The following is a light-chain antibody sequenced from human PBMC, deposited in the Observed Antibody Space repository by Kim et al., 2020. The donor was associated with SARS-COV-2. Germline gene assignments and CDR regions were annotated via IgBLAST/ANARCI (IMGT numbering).Light chain of an antibody. J-gene: IGLJ3*02. CDR3: QSYDATIRV. V-gene: IGLV6-57*02. CDR1: NY. CDR2: EDH. Sequence: NYVHWYQLRPGSAPTIVIYEDHQRPSGVPERFSGSIDPPSISASLTISGLENEDEAEYYCQSYDATIRVFGGGTQLTVL.